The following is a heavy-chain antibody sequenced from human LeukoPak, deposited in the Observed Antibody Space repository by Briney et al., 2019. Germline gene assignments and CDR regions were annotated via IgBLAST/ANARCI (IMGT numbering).Heavy chain of an antibody. CDR1: GFTFSSYA. J-gene: IGHJ4*02. D-gene: IGHD5-18*01. CDR2: ISGSGGST. Sequence: PGGSLRLSCAASGFTFSSYAMSWVRQAPGKGLEWVSGISGSGGSTYYADSVKGRFTFSRDNSKNTLYLQMNSPRAEDTAVYYCAKVGTAMVFSGGLDYWGQGTLVTVSS. CDR3: AKVGTAMVFSGGLDY. V-gene: IGHV3-23*01.